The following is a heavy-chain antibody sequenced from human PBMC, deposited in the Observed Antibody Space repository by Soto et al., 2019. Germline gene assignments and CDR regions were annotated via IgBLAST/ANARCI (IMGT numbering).Heavy chain of an antibody. V-gene: IGHV4-38-2*01. Sequence: PSETLSLTCAVSDYSISSGCYWGWIRQPPGKGLEWIGIIYHSGSTYYNPSLRSRVSISLDTSKNQFSLKLSSVTAADTAMYYCARGLEYYGMDVWGQGTTVTVSS. D-gene: IGHD3-3*01. CDR3: ARGLEYYGMDV. CDR1: DYSISSGCY. CDR2: IYHSGST. J-gene: IGHJ6*02.